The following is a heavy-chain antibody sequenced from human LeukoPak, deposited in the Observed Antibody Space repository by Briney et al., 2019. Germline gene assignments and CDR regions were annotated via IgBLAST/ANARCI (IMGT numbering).Heavy chain of an antibody. CDR1: GFTFSSYW. V-gene: IGHV3-74*01. Sequence: GGSLRLSCAASGFTFSSYWMPWVRQAPGKGLVWVSRINSDGSSTRNADSVKGRFTISRDNAKNTLYLQMNSLRAEDTAVYYCARLYSSSWYYFDYWGQGTLVTVSS. CDR2: INSDGSST. CDR3: ARLYSSSWYYFDY. J-gene: IGHJ4*02. D-gene: IGHD6-13*01.